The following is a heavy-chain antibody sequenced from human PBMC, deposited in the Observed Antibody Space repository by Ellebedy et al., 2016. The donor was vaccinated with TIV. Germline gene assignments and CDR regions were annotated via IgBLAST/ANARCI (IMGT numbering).Heavy chain of an antibody. J-gene: IGHJ4*02. CDR2: ISGSGGST. CDR3: TRQLRGSYSLFDY. D-gene: IGHD1-26*01. Sequence: GESLKISXAASGFTFSSYAMSWVRQAPGKGLEWVSAISGSGGSTYYADSVKGRFTISRDNSKNTLYLQMNSLKTEDTAVYYCTRQLRGSYSLFDYWGQGTLVTVSS. V-gene: IGHV3-23*01. CDR1: GFTFSSYA.